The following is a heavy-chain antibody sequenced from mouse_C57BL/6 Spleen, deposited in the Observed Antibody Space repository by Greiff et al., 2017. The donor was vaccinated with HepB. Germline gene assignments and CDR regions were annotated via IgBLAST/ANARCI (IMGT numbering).Heavy chain of an antibody. Sequence: VQLQQSGGDLVKPGGSLKLSCAASGFTFSSYGMSWVRQTPDKRLEWVATISSGGSYTYYPDSVKGRFTISRDNAKNTLYLQMSSLKSEDTAMYYCTIVTTWYFDYWGQGTTLTVSS. CDR2: ISSGGSYT. CDR3: TIVTTWYFDY. J-gene: IGHJ2*01. CDR1: GFTFSSYG. D-gene: IGHD2-5*01. V-gene: IGHV5-6*01.